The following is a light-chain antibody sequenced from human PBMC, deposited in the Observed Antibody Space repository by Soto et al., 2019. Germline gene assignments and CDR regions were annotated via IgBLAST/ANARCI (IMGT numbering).Light chain of an antibody. J-gene: IGKJ4*01. CDR2: DAS. Sequence: DIQMTQSPYSLSASVGDRVTITCQASKDINNYLNWYQQRPGNAPKLLIYDASNLETGVPSLFSGSGSGTDFTFTISSLHPEDIATYSCQPYHNLPLTFGGGTKVEIK. V-gene: IGKV1-33*01. CDR3: QPYHNLPLT. CDR1: KDINNY.